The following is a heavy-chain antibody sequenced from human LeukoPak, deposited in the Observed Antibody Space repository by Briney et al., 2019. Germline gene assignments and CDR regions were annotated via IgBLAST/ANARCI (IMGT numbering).Heavy chain of an antibody. V-gene: IGHV3-23*01. CDR1: GFTFSSYA. J-gene: IGHJ6*02. Sequence: GGSLRPSCAASGFTFSSYAMSWVRQAPGKGLEWVSTISDSGYSTYYADSVKGRFTISRDNSKNTLYLQMDSLRAEDTAIHYCAKVPYSDYGSGRPPFMDVWGQGTTVAVSS. D-gene: IGHD3-10*01. CDR3: AKVPYSDYGSGRPPFMDV. CDR2: ISDSGYST.